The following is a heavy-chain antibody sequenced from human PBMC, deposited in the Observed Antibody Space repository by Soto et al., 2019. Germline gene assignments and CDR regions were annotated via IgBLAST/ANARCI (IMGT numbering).Heavy chain of an antibody. D-gene: IGHD2-15*01. CDR1: GFTFRSYW. J-gene: IGHJ4*02. Sequence: PGGSLRLSCAASGFTFRSYWMSWVRQAPGKGLEWVANIKQDGSEKYYVDSVKGRFTISRDNAKNSLYLQMNSLRAEDTAVYYCARDHLGRFDYWGQGTLVTVSS. CDR2: IKQDGSEK. CDR3: ARDHLGRFDY. V-gene: IGHV3-7*01.